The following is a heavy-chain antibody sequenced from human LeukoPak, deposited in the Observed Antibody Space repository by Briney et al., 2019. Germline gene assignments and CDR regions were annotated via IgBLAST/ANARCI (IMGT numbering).Heavy chain of an antibody. CDR1: GFTFSNYG. Sequence: GGSLRLSCAASGFTFSNYGMSWVRQAPGQGLEWVSAISGSGVTTYYADSVKGRFTISRDNAKNSLYLQMNSLRAEDTAVYYCARDQGYYLPDYWGQGTLVTVSS. V-gene: IGHV3-23*01. J-gene: IGHJ4*02. CDR3: ARDQGYYLPDY. CDR2: ISGSGVTT. D-gene: IGHD1-26*01.